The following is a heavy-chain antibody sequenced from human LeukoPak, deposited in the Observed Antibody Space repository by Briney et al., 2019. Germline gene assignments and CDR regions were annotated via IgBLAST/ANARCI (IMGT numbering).Heavy chain of an antibody. CDR1: GGSISSSSYY. V-gene: IGHV4-39*07. CDR3: ARDLSLDY. CDR2: IYYSGST. Sequence: SETLFLTCTVSGGSISSSSYYWGWIRQPPGKGLEWIGSIYYSGSTYYNPSLKSRVTISVDTSKNQFSLKLSSVTAADTAVYYCARDLSLDYWGQGTLVTVSS. J-gene: IGHJ4*02.